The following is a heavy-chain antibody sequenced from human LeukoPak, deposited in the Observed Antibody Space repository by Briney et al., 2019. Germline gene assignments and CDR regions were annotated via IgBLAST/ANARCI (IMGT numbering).Heavy chain of an antibody. CDR3: ARGPPAAAVRFSWVVSWFDP. J-gene: IGHJ5*02. V-gene: IGHV1-18*01. D-gene: IGHD6-13*01. CDR1: GYTFTSYG. CDR2: ISAYNGNT. Sequence: GASVKVSCTASGYTFTSYGISWVRQAPGQGLEWMGWISAYNGNTNHAQKLQGRVTMTTDTSTSTAYMELRSLRSDDTAVYYCARGPPAAAVRFSWVVSWFDPWGQGTLVTVSS.